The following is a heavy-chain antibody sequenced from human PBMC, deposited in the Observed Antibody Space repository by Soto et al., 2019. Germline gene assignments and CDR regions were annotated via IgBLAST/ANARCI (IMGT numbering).Heavy chain of an antibody. CDR3: ARDPRYYDFWSGKYNWFDP. CDR2: IIPIFGTA. V-gene: IGHV1-69*13. CDR1: GGTFSSYA. Sequence: SVKVSCKASGGTFSSYAISWVRQAPGRGLEWMGGIIPIFGTANYAQKFQGRVTITADESTSTAYMELSSLRSEDTAVYYCARDPRYYDFWSGKYNWFDPWGQGTLVTVSS. J-gene: IGHJ5*02. D-gene: IGHD3-3*01.